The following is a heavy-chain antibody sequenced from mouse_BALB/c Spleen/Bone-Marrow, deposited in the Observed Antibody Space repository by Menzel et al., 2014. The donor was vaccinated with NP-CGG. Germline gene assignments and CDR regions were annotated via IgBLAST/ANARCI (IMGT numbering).Heavy chain of an antibody. D-gene: IGHD2-4*01. CDR1: GYTFTDNW. CDR2: IDTSDSYT. CDR3: ARGGHDFSLDY. V-gene: IGHV1-69*01. Sequence: QVQLQQSGAELGMPGASVKMSCKASGYTFTDNWIYWVKQRPGQGLEWIGAIDTSDSYTNFNQKSMGKASLTVDASSSTANMQVSSLTSDDSAVYYCARGGHDFSLDYWGQGTSVTVSS. J-gene: IGHJ4*01.